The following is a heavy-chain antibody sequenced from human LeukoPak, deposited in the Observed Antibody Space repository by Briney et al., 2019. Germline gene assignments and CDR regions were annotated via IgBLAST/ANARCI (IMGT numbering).Heavy chain of an antibody. Sequence: SVKVSCKASGGTFSSYAISWVRQAPGQGLEWMGRIIPIFGTANYAQKFQGRVTITTDESTSTAYMEPSSLRSEDTAVYYCARVRSRRDGYNWDFDYWGQGTLVTVSS. CDR1: GGTFSSYA. D-gene: IGHD5-24*01. J-gene: IGHJ4*02. CDR2: IIPIFGTA. CDR3: ARVRSRRDGYNWDFDY. V-gene: IGHV1-69*05.